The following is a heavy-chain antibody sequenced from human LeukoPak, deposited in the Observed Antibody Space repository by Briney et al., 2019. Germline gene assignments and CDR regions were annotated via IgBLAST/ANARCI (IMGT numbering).Heavy chain of an antibody. CDR3: AKVPYSDYGSGRPPFMDV. CDR2: IDYSGGST. Sequence: PGGSLRLSCAASGFTFSNYAMSWVRQAPGKGLEWVSTIDYSGGSTYYADSAKGRFTISRDNSKNTLYMQMNSLRAEDTAIYYCAKVPYSDYGSGRPPFMDVWGQGTTVAVS. CDR1: GFTFSNYA. J-gene: IGHJ6*02. V-gene: IGHV3-23*01. D-gene: IGHD3-10*01.